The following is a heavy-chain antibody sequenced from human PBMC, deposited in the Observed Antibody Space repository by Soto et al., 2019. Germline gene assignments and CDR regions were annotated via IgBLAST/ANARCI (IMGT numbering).Heavy chain of an antibody. D-gene: IGHD3-10*02. CDR2: ITHSGST. CDR3: ARSSVRGWSY. V-gene: IGHV4-34*01. CDR1: GGSFSGYY. Sequence: SETLSLTCAVYGGSFSGYYWTWIRQPPGKGLEWIGEITHSGSTNYNPSLKSRVTISIDTSKNQFSLNLNSVTAADTAVYYCARSSVRGWSYWGQGTLVTVSS. J-gene: IGHJ4*02.